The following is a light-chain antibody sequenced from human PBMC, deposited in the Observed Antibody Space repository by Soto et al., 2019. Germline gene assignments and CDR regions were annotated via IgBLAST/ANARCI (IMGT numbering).Light chain of an antibody. V-gene: IGKV3-20*01. CDR3: QQYDSSQVT. J-gene: IGKJ1*01. CDR1: QSVSSSY. CDR2: GAS. Sequence: EIVLTQSPGTLSLSPGERATLSCRASQSVSSSYLAWYQQKPGQAPRLLIYGASSRATGIPDRFSGSGSGTDFTLTISRLEPEDFAVYYCQQYDSSQVTFGQGTKVEIK.